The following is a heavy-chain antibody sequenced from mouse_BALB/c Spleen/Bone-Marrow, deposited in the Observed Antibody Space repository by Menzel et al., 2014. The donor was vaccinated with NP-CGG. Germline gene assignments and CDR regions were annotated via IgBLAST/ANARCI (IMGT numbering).Heavy chain of an antibody. V-gene: IGHV1-7*01. D-gene: IGHD1-1*01. CDR1: GYTFTSYW. Sequence: LVESGAQVAKPGASVKMSCKASGYTFTSYWMHWVKQRPGQGLEWIGYINPSSAYTNYNQKFKDKATLTADKSSSTAYMQLSSLTSEDSAVYYCTIRYYAMDYWGQGTSVTVSS. CDR2: INPSSAYT. CDR3: TIRYYAMDY. J-gene: IGHJ4*01.